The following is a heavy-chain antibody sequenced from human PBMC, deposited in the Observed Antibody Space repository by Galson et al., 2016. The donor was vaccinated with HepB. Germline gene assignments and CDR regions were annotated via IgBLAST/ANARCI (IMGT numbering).Heavy chain of an antibody. Sequence: SETLSLTCAVSGASISSSNWWSWVRQPPGKGLEWIAEIYHSGSTNYNPSLLSRVTISVDKSKNQFSLNLTSVTAADTAVYYCAGTPAEELGPPATGGSERLAFYVWGQGTMVTVSS. CDR3: AGTPAEELGPPATGGSERLAFYV. D-gene: IGHD2-2*01. CDR2: IYHSGST. J-gene: IGHJ3*01. CDR1: GASISSSNW. V-gene: IGHV4-4*02.